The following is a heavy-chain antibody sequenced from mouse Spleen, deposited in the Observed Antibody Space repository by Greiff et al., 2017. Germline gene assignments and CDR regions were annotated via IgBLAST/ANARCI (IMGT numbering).Heavy chain of an antibody. CDR3: ARMVGKFITPSYFDY. V-gene: IGHV1-18*01. D-gene: IGHD1-1*01. CDR2: INPNNGGT. CDR1: GYTFTDYN. J-gene: IGHJ2*01. Sequence: VQLQQSGPELVKPGASVKIPCKASGYTFTDYNMDWVKQSHGKSLEWIGDINPNNGGTIYNQKFKGKATLTVDKSSSTAYMELRSLTSEDTAVYYCARMVGKFITPSYFDYWGQGTTLTVSS.